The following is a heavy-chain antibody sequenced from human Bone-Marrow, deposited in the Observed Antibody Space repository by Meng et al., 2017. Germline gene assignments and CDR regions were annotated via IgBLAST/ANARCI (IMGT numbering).Heavy chain of an antibody. CDR2: IIPIFGTA. V-gene: IGHV1-69*06. J-gene: IGHJ2*01. Sequence: VSCKASGGTFSSYAISWVRQAPGQGLEWMGGIIPIFGTANYAQKFQGRVTITADKSTSTAYMELSSLRSEDTAVYYCAINGCGGDCQSTKKRSLNPYWYFDLWGRGTLVTVSS. D-gene: IGHD2-21*02. CDR1: GGTFSSYA. CDR3: AINGCGGDCQSTKKRSLNPYWYFDL.